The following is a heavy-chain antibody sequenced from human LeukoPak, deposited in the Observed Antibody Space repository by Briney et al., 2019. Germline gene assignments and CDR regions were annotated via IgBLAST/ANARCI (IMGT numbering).Heavy chain of an antibody. CDR2: IYPGDSDT. CDR3: ARAPSAGGSYPDAFDI. J-gene: IGHJ3*02. V-gene: IGHV5-51*01. D-gene: IGHD1-26*01. CDR1: GYSFSNYW. Sequence: GESLQISCKGSGYSFSNYWVAWVRQMPGKGLEWMGIIYPGDSDTRYSPSSQGQVTISADKSISTAYLQWSSLKASDTAMYYCARAPSAGGSYPDAFDIWGQGTMVTVSS.